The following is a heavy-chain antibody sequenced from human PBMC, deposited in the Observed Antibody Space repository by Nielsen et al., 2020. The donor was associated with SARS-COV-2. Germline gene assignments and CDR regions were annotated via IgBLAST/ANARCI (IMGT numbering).Heavy chain of an antibody. Sequence: SVKVSCKLSGGTFSNYAISWLRQAPGQGPEYMGGIIPMFDTTTYTQKFQGRITITADKRTTTAYMELSSLRSEDTAVYYCATDRSSGWPYYYYYGMDVWGQGTTVIVSS. V-gene: IGHV1-69*06. J-gene: IGHJ6*02. CDR1: GGTFSNYA. D-gene: IGHD6-19*01. CDR2: IIPMFDTT. CDR3: ATDRSSGWPYYYYYGMDV.